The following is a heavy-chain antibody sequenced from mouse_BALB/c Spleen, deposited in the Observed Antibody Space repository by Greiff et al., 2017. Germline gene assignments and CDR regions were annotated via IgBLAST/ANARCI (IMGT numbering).Heavy chain of an antibody. D-gene: IGHD2-1*01. J-gene: IGHJ4*01. CDR2: ISNGGGST. V-gene: IGHV5-12-2*01. CDR3: ARTGNYGRMDY. Sequence: EVQLVESGGGLVQPGGSLKLSCAASGFTFSSYTMSWVRQTPEKRLEWVAYISNGGGSTYYPDTVKGRFTISRDNAKNTLYLQMSSLKSEDTAMYYCARTGNYGRMDYWGQGTSVTVSS. CDR1: GFTFSSYT.